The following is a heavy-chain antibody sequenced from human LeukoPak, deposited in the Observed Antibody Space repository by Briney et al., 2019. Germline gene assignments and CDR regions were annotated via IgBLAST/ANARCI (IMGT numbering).Heavy chain of an antibody. D-gene: IGHD3-3*01. CDR2: IWYDGSNK. CDR1: GFTFSSYG. CDR3: TTDSELRFLEWSTHHYGMDV. Sequence: GGSLRLSCAASGFTFSSYGMHWVRQAPGKGLEWVAVIWYDGSNKYYADSVKGRFTISRDDSKNTLYLQMNSLKTEDTAVYYCTTDSELRFLEWSTHHYGMDVWGQGTTVTVSS. V-gene: IGHV3-33*01. J-gene: IGHJ6*02.